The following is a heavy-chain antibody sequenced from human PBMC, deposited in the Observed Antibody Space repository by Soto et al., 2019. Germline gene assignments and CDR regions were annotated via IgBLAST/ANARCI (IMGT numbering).Heavy chain of an antibody. CDR1: GFTFSSYW. Sequence: GGSLRLSCAASGFTFSSYWMHWVRQAPGKGLVWVSRINSDGSSTSYADSVKGRFTISRDNAKNTLYLQMNSLRAEDTAVYYRERVKNYKNPAAIPKYYYHYRGVGGKGTTVTVS. V-gene: IGHV3-74*01. J-gene: IGHJ6*03. D-gene: IGHD2-2*01. CDR2: INSDGSST. CDR3: ERVKNYKNPAAIPKYYYHYRGV.